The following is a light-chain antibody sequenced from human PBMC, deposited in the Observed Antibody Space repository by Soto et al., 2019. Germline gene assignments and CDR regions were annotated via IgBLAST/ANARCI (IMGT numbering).Light chain of an antibody. CDR2: DGS. V-gene: IGKV1-5*01. CDR3: QQRSNWIT. J-gene: IGKJ5*01. Sequence: DVQMTQSPSTLSASVGDRVTITCRASQTITRWMAWYQQKPGKAPKLLIYDGSSLESGVPSRFSGSGSGTDFTLTISSLEPEDFAVYYCQQRSNWITFGQGTRLEIK. CDR1: QTITRW.